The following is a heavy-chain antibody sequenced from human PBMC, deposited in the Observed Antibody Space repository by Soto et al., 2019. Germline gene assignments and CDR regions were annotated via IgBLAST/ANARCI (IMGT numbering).Heavy chain of an antibody. Sequence: GGSLRHSCASSGFTFSSNAMSLVRQATGKGLEWVSAISGSSGSTYYADSVKGRFTISRDNSKNTLYLQMNSLRAEDTAVYYCAKSLRGVIIDFDYWGQGTLVTVSS. CDR3: AKSLRGVIIDFDY. J-gene: IGHJ4*02. CDR1: GFTFSSNA. CDR2: ISGSSGST. V-gene: IGHV3-23*01. D-gene: IGHD3-10*01.